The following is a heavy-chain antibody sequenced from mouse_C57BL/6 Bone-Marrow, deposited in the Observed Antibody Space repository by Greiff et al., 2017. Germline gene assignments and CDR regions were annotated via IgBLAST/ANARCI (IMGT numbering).Heavy chain of an antibody. D-gene: IGHD1-1*01. Sequence: QVQLQQPGAELVRPGTSVKLSCKASGYTFTSYWMHWVKQRPGQGLEWIGVIDPSDSYTNYNQKFKGKATLTVDTSSSTAYMQLSSLTSEDSAVYYWAREGDTHGSSYRGFFDYWGQGTTLTVSS. CDR2: IDPSDSYT. CDR3: AREGDTHGSSYRGFFDY. CDR1: GYTFTSYW. J-gene: IGHJ2*01. V-gene: IGHV1-59*01.